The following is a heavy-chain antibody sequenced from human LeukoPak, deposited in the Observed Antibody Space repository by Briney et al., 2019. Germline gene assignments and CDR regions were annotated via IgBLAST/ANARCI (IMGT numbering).Heavy chain of an antibody. CDR1: GYTFTGYY. Sequence: ASVKVPCKASGYTFTGYYMHWVRQAPGQGLEWMGRINPNSGGTNYAQKFQGRVTMTRDTSISTAYMELSRLRYDDAAVYYCARERQDSSPSVDYWGQGTLVTVSS. J-gene: IGHJ4*02. CDR2: INPNSGGT. D-gene: IGHD6-6*01. CDR3: ARERQDSSPSVDY. V-gene: IGHV1-2*06.